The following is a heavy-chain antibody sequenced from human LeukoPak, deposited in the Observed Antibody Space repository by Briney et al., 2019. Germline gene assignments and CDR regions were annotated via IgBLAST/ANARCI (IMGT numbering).Heavy chain of an antibody. CDR1: GGSISNYY. J-gene: IGHJ4*02. D-gene: IGHD6-19*01. Sequence: PSETLSLTCTVSGGSISNYYWNWIRQPPGKGLEWLGYIYYSGGTNYNPSLKSRVTKSADAPKNQFSLKVSSVTAADTAVYYCARATYSRGCYEFDYWGQGTLVTVSS. CDR3: ARATYSRGCYEFDY. CDR2: IYYSGGT. V-gene: IGHV4-59*01.